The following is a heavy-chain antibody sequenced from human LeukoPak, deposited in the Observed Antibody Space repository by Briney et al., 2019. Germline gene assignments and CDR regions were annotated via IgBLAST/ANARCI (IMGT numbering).Heavy chain of an antibody. V-gene: IGHV3-64D*06. J-gene: IGHJ4*02. Sequence: GGSLRLSYSASGFTFSSYSMHWVRQAPGKGLEDVSAISTNGDSTYYADSVKSRFTISRDNSKNTLYLQMSSLRPEDTAVYYCVKGSSSGWYGTFDYWGQGTLVTVSS. CDR1: GFTFSSYS. CDR2: ISTNGDST. D-gene: IGHD6-19*01. CDR3: VKGSSSGWYGTFDY.